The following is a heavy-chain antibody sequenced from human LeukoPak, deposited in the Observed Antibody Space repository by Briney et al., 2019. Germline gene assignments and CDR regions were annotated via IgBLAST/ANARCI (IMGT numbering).Heavy chain of an antibody. D-gene: IGHD2-2*01. J-gene: IGHJ3*02. Sequence: SQTLSLTXTVSGGSISSGSYYWSWIRQPAGKGLEWIGRIYTSGSTNYNPSLKSRVTISVDTSKNQFSLKLSSVTAADTAVYYCARSIVVVPAAAYLDAFDIWGQGTMVTVSS. CDR2: IYTSGST. V-gene: IGHV4-61*02. CDR1: GGSISSGSYY. CDR3: ARSIVVVPAAAYLDAFDI.